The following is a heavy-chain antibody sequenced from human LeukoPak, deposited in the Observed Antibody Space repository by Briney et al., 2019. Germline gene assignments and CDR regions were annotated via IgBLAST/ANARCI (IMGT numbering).Heavy chain of an antibody. Sequence: SETLSLTCTVSGGSISSYYWSWIRQPAGKGLEWIGRIYTSGSTNYNPSLKSRVTMSVVTSKNQFSLKLSSVTAADTAVYYCPRAAISYSGSPNYFDYWGQGTLVTVSS. D-gene: IGHD1-26*01. J-gene: IGHJ4*02. CDR3: PRAAISYSGSPNYFDY. V-gene: IGHV4-4*07. CDR1: GGSISSYY. CDR2: IYTSGST.